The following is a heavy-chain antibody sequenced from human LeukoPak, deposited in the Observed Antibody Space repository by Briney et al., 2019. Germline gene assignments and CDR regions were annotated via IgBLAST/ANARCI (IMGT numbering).Heavy chain of an antibody. J-gene: IGHJ4*02. Sequence: ASVKVSCKASGYTFPDYYMHWVRQAPGQGVEWIGWINPNSGDTNYAQKFQGRVTMPRDTSISTAYMELNRLRSDDTAVYYCARSSAVVGGGGPLFDYWGQGTLVTVSS. V-gene: IGHV1-2*02. CDR3: ARSSAVVGGGGPLFDY. CDR1: GYTFPDYY. D-gene: IGHD4-23*01. CDR2: INPNSGDT.